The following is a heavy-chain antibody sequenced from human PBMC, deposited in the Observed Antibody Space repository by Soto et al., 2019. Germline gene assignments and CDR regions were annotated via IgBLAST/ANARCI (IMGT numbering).Heavy chain of an antibody. CDR3: ARVAVAAFNYYYMDV. J-gene: IGHJ6*03. CDR2: IYPGDSDT. CDR1: GYSFTSYW. V-gene: IGHV5-51*01. Sequence: GESLKISRKGSGYSFTSYWIGWVRQMPGKGLEWMGIIYPGDSDTRYSPSFQGQVTISADKSISTAYLQWSSLKASDTAMYYCARVAVAAFNYYYMDVWGKGTTVTVSS. D-gene: IGHD6-19*01.